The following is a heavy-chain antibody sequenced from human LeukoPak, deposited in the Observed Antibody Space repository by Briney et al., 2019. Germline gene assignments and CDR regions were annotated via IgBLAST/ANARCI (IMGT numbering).Heavy chain of an antibody. CDR2: IIPILGTA. CDR3: ARGSEGLSPRRDYGDYVFVR. D-gene: IGHD4-17*01. V-gene: IGHV1-69*13. J-gene: IGHJ4*02. Sequence: SVKVSCKASGGTFSSYAISWVRQAPGQGLEWMGGIIPILGTANYAQKFQGRVTITADESTSTAYMELSSLRSEDTAVYYCARGSEGLSPRRDYGDYVFVRWGQGTLVTVSS. CDR1: GGTFSSYA.